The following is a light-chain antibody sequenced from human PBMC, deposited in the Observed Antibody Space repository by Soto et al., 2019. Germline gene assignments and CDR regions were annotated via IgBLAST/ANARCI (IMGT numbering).Light chain of an antibody. J-gene: IGLJ1*01. CDR2: RND. Sequence: QSVLTQPPSASGTPGQRVTISCSGSSSNIGYYYVYWYQQLPGTTPKLLIYRNDQRPSGVPDRFSGSKSGNTASLTISGLQAEDEADYYCCSYAGSYTDVFGTGTKVTVL. CDR3: CSYAGSYTDV. CDR1: SSNIGYYY. V-gene: IGLV1-47*01.